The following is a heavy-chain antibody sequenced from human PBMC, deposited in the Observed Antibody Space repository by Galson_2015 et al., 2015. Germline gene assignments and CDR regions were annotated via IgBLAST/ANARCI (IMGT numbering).Heavy chain of an antibody. CDR3: ARDPMGDYYYYYYMDV. J-gene: IGHJ6*03. V-gene: IGHV3-48*02. CDR1: GFTFSSYS. Sequence: SLRLSCAASGFTFSSYSMNWVRQAPGKGLEWVSYISSSSSTIYYADSVEGRFTISRDNAKNSLYLQMNSLRDEDTAVYYCARDPMGDYYYYYYMDVWGKGTTVTVSS. D-gene: IGHD3-16*01. CDR2: ISSSSSTI.